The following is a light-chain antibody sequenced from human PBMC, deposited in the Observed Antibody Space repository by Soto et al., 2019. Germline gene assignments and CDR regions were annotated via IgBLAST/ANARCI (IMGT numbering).Light chain of an antibody. V-gene: IGLV1-44*01. Sequence: QSVLTQPPSASGTPGQRVTISCSRSSSNIGSDTVHWFQQVPGTAPKLLIYSTNQRPSGVPDRFSGSKSGTSASLAISGLQSEDEADYYCAAWDGTLNGWVFGGGTKLTVL. CDR2: STN. CDR1: SSNIGSDT. CDR3: AAWDGTLNGWV. J-gene: IGLJ3*02.